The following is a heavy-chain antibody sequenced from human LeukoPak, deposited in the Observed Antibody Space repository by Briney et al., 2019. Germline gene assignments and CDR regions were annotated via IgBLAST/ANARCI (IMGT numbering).Heavy chain of an antibody. CDR3: ARHDVAAAGTLDY. J-gene: IGHJ4*02. CDR2: IYPDDSET. V-gene: IGHV5-51*01. D-gene: IGHD6-13*01. Sequence: ESLKISCKGSGYSFTSYWIGWVRQMPGKGLEWMGIIYPDDSETRYSPSFQGQVTISADKSISTAYLQWSSLKASDTAMYYCARHDVAAAGTLDYWGQGTLVTVSS. CDR1: GYSFTSYW.